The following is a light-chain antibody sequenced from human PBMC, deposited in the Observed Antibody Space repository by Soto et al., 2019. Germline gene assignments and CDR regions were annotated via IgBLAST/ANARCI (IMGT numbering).Light chain of an antibody. J-gene: IGKJ4*01. CDR3: QQYGRSPA. CDR2: GAS. CDR1: QIVTSSY. Sequence: EIVLTQSPGTLSLSPGERATLSCRASQIVTSSYLAWYQQKPGQAPRLLIYGASSRATGIPDRFSGSGSGTDLTLTISRLEPEDFAVYDCQQYGRSPAFGGGTKVEIK. V-gene: IGKV3-20*01.